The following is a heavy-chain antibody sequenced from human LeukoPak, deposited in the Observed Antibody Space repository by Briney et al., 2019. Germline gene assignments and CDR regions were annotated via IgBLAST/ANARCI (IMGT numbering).Heavy chain of an antibody. J-gene: IGHJ4*02. CDR3: VRVSTGWYFDY. D-gene: IGHD6-19*01. Sequence: ASVKDSCRASGYTFTDFSDYYIHWVRQAPGQGLEWMGWINPNSGATYYAHKFPGRVTMTRDTSINTAYMELSRLTSDDTVVYFCVRVSTGWYFDYWGQGTLVSVSS. CDR1: GYTFTDFSDYY. CDR2: INPNSGAT. V-gene: IGHV1-2*02.